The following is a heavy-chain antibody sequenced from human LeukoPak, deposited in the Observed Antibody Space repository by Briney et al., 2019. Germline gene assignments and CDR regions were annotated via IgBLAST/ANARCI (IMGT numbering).Heavy chain of an antibody. CDR3: ARDRVTIWSGYQNFDY. CDR2: VSPYNGNT. J-gene: IGHJ4*02. D-gene: IGHD3-3*01. CDR1: GYTFTSYG. Sequence: ASVKVSCKASGYTFTSYGMNWARQAPGQGLEWMGWVSPYNGNTNYAQKLQGRVTMTTDTSTSTAYMELRSLRSDDTAVYYCARDRVTIWSGYQNFDYWGQGTLVTVSS. V-gene: IGHV1-18*01.